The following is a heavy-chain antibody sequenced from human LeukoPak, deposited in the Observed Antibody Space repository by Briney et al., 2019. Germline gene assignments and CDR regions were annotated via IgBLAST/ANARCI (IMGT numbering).Heavy chain of an antibody. J-gene: IGHJ3*02. V-gene: IGHV4-38-2*01. CDR1: GYSISSGYY. CDR2: IYHSGST. CDR3: ARPAEREYDAFDI. D-gene: IGHD3-10*01. Sequence: TSETLSLTCAVSGYSISSGYYWGWVRRPPGKGLEWIGSIYHSGSTYYNPSLKSRVTISVDTSKNQFSLNLSSVTAADTAVYYCARPAEREYDAFDIWGQGTMVTVPS.